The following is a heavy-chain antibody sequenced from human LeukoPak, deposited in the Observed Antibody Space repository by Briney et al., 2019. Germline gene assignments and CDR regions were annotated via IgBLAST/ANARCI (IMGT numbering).Heavy chain of an antibody. V-gene: IGHV3-23*01. CDR1: GFTFSNYA. CDR3: AKGLERESRLDS. D-gene: IGHD1-1*01. J-gene: IGHJ4*02. Sequence: GGSLRLSCAASGFTFSNYAMSWVRQAPGKGLEWVSAINDSGGSTYYADSVKGRFTISRDNSKNTLYLQMNSLRAEDTALYCAKGLERESRLDSWGQGTLVTVSS. CDR2: INDSGGST.